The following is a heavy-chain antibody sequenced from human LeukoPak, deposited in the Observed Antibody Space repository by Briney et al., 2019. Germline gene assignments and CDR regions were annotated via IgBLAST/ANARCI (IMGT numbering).Heavy chain of an antibody. CDR1: GGSISSGGYY. V-gene: IGHV4-39*01. Sequence: SETLSLTCTVSGGSISSGGYYWGWIRQPPGKGLEWIGSIYYSGSTYYNPSLKSRVTISVDTSKNQFSLKLSSVTAADTAVYYCARLGELRPDYFDYWGQGTLVTVSS. D-gene: IGHD1-7*01. CDR2: IYYSGST. CDR3: ARLGELRPDYFDY. J-gene: IGHJ4*02.